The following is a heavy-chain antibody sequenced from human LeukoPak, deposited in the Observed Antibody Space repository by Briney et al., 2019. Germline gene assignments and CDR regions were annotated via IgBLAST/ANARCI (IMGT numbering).Heavy chain of an antibody. D-gene: IGHD5-18*01. CDR1: GFTFTNYA. J-gene: IGHJ4*02. Sequence: GVSLRLSCAASGFTFTNYAMSWVRQAPGKGLEWVSTISSGGGSTYYADSVKRRFTIYRDNYKNTLYLHMNSLRAEDKALYYWTKGAGYSYGIHFDYWGQGTLVTVSS. CDR2: ISSGGGST. V-gene: IGHV3-23*01. CDR3: TKGAGYSYGIHFDY.